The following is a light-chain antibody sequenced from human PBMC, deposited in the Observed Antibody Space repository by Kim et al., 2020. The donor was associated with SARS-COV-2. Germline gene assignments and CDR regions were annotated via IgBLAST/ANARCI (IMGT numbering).Light chain of an antibody. Sequence: EILMTQSPATLSVSPGERATLSCRASQSVASNLAWYQQKPGQAPRLLISDAPTRATGIPARFSGSGSGTEFTLTISSLQSGDFAVYYCQQYNDWWTFGQGTKVDIK. J-gene: IGKJ1*01. CDR3: QQYNDWWT. CDR2: DAP. V-gene: IGKV3-15*01. CDR1: QSVASN.